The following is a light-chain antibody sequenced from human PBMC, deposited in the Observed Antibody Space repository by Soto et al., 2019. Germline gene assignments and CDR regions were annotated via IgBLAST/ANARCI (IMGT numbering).Light chain of an antibody. V-gene: IGKV1-39*01. CDR3: QQSYSTPS. CDR1: QSISSY. J-gene: IGKJ4*01. Sequence: DIQMTQSPSSLSASVGDRVTLTCRASQSISSYLNWYQQKPGKAPKLLIYAASSLQSGVPSRFSGSGSGTDFTLTISSLQPEDFATYNCQQSYSTPSFGGGTKVEIK. CDR2: AAS.